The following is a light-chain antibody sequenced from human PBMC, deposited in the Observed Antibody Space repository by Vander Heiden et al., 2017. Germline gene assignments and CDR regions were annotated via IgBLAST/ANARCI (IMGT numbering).Light chain of an antibody. CDR3: QQSYSTPQT. J-gene: IGKJ3*01. CDR2: AAS. CDR1: QSISSY. V-gene: IGKV1-39*01. Sequence: DIQMTQSPSPLSASVGDRVTITCRASQSISSYLNWYQQKPGKAPKLLIYAASSLQSGVPSRFSGSGSGTDFTLTISSLQPEDFATYYCQQSYSTPQTFGHGTKVDIK.